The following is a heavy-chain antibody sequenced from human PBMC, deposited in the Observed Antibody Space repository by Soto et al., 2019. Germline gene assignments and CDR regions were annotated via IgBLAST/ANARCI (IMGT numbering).Heavy chain of an antibody. CDR2: INPNSGGT. CDR1: GYTFTGYY. V-gene: IGHV1-2*02. D-gene: IGHD1-26*01. Sequence: ASVKVSCKASGYTFTGYYRHWVRQAPGQGLEWMGWINPNSGGTNYAQKFQGRVTMTRDTSISTAYMELSRLRSDDTAVYYCAVLMLVGATGTEVDYWGQGTLVTVS. CDR3: AVLMLVGATGTEVDY. J-gene: IGHJ4*02.